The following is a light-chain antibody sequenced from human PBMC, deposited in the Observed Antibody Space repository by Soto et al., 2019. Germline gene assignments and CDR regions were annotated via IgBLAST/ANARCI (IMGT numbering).Light chain of an antibody. Sequence: EIVLTQPPATLSLSPVKRAPLSCRASQSVSSYLAWYQQKPGQAPRLLIYDASNRATGIPARLSGSGSGTDFTLTISSLEPEDFAVDYCQQRSNWPRTFGQGTKVDI. CDR3: QQRSNWPRT. J-gene: IGKJ1*01. CDR2: DAS. CDR1: QSVSSY. V-gene: IGKV3-11*01.